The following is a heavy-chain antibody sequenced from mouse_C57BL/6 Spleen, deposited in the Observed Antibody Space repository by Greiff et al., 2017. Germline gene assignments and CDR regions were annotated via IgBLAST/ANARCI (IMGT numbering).Heavy chain of an antibody. CDR3: TRNYSNY. CDR1: GYAFSSSW. CDR2: IYPGDGDT. Sequence: VQLQQSGPELVKPGASVKISCKASGYAFSSSWMNWVKQRPGKGLEWIGRIYPGDGDTNYNGKVKGKATLTADKSSSTAYMELRSLTSDDSAVYYCTRNYSNYWGQGTTLTVSS. V-gene: IGHV1-82*01. D-gene: IGHD2-5*01. J-gene: IGHJ2*01.